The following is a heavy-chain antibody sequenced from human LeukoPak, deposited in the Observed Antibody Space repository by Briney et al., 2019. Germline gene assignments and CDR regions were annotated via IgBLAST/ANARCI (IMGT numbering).Heavy chain of an antibody. CDR1: GFTFSSYG. Sequence: GGSLRLSCAASGFTFSSYGMHWVRQAPGKGLEWVAIISYDGSNKYYADSVKGRFTISRDNSKNTLYLQMNSLRAEDTAVYYCAKARAAVVTEYFYGMDVWGQGTTVTVSS. J-gene: IGHJ6*02. CDR3: AKARAAVVTEYFYGMDV. D-gene: IGHD5-18*01. V-gene: IGHV3-30*18. CDR2: ISYDGSNK.